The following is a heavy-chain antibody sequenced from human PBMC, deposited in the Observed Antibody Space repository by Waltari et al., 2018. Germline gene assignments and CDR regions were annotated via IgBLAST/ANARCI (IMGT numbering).Heavy chain of an antibody. CDR2: IYWNDDK. CDR1: GFALSTSRVG. J-gene: IGHJ4*02. CDR3: AHMAMGGLSFRPRGPFDY. V-gene: IGHV2-5*01. Sequence: QINVKEAGPTLVKQTQTLTLTGTCSGFALSTSRVGVGWVRQAPGKALEWLALIYWNDDKRYSPSLRSMLTITKDSSKHHVVLTMPNMDPADTSTYDCAHMAMGGLSFRPRGPFDYWGQGTLLTVSS. D-gene: IGHD3-16*01.